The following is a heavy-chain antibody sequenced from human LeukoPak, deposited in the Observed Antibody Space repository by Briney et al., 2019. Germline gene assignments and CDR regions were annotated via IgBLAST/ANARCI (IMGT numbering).Heavy chain of an antibody. CDR3: ARDGNWYYFDY. CDR2: IYSSGST. CDR1: GGSISSYY. Sequence: SETLSLTCTVSGGSISSYYWSWIRQPAGKGLEWIGRIYSSGSTNYDPSLKSRVTMSVDTSKNQFSLKLSSVNAADTAVYYCARDGNWYYFDYWGQGTLVTVSS. D-gene: IGHD1-1*01. V-gene: IGHV4-4*07. J-gene: IGHJ4*02.